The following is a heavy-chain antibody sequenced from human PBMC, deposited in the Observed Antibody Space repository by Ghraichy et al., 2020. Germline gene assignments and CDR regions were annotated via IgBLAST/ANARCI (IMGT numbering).Heavy chain of an antibody. J-gene: IGHJ4*02. V-gene: IGHV4-38-2*02. CDR1: GYSVSSGYY. CDR2: INHSGSS. Sequence: SETLSLTCAVSGYSVSSGYYWAWIRQPPGKGLEWIGNINHSGSSYYNPSLKSRVTISVDRSKNQFSLKLSSVTAADTAVYYCARDGNGLDYWGPGTLVTVSS. D-gene: IGHD2-8*01. CDR3: ARDGNGLDY.